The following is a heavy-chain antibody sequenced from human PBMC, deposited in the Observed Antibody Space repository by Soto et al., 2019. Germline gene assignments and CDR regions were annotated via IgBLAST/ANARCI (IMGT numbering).Heavy chain of an antibody. CDR2: IYSGGST. J-gene: IGHJ6*03. V-gene: IGHV3-66*01. D-gene: IGHD3-3*01. CDR1: GFTVSRNY. CDR3: ARVLNYDFWSGYLEHYYYMDV. Sequence: GGSLRLSCAASGFTVSRNYMSWVRQAPGKGLEWVSVIYSGGSTYYADSVKGRFTISRDNSKNTLYLQMNSLRAEDTAVYYCARVLNYDFWSGYLEHYYYMDVWGKGTTVTVSS.